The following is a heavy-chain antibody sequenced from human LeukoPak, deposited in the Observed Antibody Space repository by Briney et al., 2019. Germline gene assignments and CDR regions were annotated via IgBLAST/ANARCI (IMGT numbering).Heavy chain of an antibody. D-gene: IGHD5-12*01. CDR1: GFSLSTSGMC. CDR2: IDWDDDK. CDR3: ARIAQYSGYDVFDY. Sequence: SGPALVKPTQTLTLTCTFSGFSLSTSGMCVSWVRQPPGKALEWLALIDWDDDKYYSTSLKTRLTISKGTSKNQVVLTMTNMDPVDTATYYCARIAQYSGYDVFDYWGQGTLVTASS. J-gene: IGHJ4*02. V-gene: IGHV2-70*20.